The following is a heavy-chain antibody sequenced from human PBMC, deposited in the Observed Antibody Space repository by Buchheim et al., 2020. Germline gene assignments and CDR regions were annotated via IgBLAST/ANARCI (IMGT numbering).Heavy chain of an antibody. D-gene: IGHD6-19*01. J-gene: IGHJ5*02. CDR3: ARDRHSGWYFEGWFDP. CDR2: ISYDGSNK. V-gene: IGHV3-30*04. CDR1: GFTFSSYA. Sequence: QVQLVESGGGVVQPGRSLRLSCAASGFTFSSYAMHWVRQAPGKGLEWVAVISYDGSNKYYADSVKGRFTLSRDNSKNTLYMPMNSLRAEDTAVYYCARDRHSGWYFEGWFDPWGQGTL.